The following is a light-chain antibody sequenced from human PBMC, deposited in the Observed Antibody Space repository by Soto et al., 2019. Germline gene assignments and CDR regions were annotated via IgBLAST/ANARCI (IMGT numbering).Light chain of an antibody. CDR3: CSYAGSYTLV. CDR1: SSDVGGYNF. V-gene: IGLV2-11*01. J-gene: IGLJ3*02. Sequence: QSALTQPRSVSGSPGQSVTISCTGTSSDVGGYNFVSWYQHYPGKAPKPMIYDVTKRPSGVPDRFSGSKSGNTASLTISGLQAEDEADYYCCSYAGSYTLVFGGGTKVTVL. CDR2: DVT.